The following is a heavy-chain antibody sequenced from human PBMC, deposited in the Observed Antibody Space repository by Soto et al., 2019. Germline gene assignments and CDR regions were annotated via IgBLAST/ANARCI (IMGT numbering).Heavy chain of an antibody. V-gene: IGHV3-30*18. CDR3: AKISLSRGDYPFDY. CDR1: GFTFSSYG. J-gene: IGHJ4*02. Sequence: QVQLVESGGGVVQPGRSLRLSCAASGFTFSSYGMHWVRQAPGKGLEWVAVISYDGSNKYYADSVKGRFTISRDNSKNTLYLQMNSLRAEDTAVYYCAKISLSRGDYPFDYWGQGTLVTVSS. CDR2: ISYDGSNK. D-gene: IGHD4-17*01.